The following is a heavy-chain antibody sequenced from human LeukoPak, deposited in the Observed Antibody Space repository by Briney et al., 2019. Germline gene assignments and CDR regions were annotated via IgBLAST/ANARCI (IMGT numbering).Heavy chain of an antibody. CDR1: GFRFSSYE. D-gene: IGHD1-14*01. J-gene: IGHJ4*02. Sequence: GGSLRLSCAASGFRFSSYEMNWVRQAPGRGLEWVSYIGNTGRTIYYVDSVKGRFTVSRDNAKNSLYLQMNSLRAEDTAIYYCVRGDRYFSDYWGQGTLVTVSS. V-gene: IGHV3-48*03. CDR3: VRGDRYFSDY. CDR2: IGNTGRTI.